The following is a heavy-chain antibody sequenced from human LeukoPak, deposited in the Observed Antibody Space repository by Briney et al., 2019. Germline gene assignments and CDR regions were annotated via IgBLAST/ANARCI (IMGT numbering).Heavy chain of an antibody. CDR3: ARVPGYSSGWYYFDY. D-gene: IGHD6-19*01. V-gene: IGHV3-30*03. CDR1: GGSFSGYY. J-gene: IGHJ4*02. CDR2: ISYDGSNK. Sequence: LSLTCAVYGGSFSGYYWSWIRQPPGKGLEWVAVISYDGSNKYYADSVKGRFTISRDNSKNTLYLQMNSLRAEDTAVYYCARVPGYSSGWYYFDYWGQGTLVTVSS.